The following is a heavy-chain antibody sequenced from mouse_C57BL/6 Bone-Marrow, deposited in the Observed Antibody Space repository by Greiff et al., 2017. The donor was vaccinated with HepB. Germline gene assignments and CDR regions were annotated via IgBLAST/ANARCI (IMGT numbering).Heavy chain of an antibody. D-gene: IGHD1-1*01. Sequence: VQLQQSGAELARPGASVKLSCKASGYTFTSYGISWVKQRTGQGLEWIGEIYPRSGNTYYNEKFKGKATLTADKSSSTAYMELRSLTSEDSAVYFCERVYYYGSPAWCADWGKGTLVTVAA. CDR2: IYPRSGNT. CDR3: ERVYYYGSPAWCAD. J-gene: IGHJ3*01. V-gene: IGHV1-81*01. CDR1: GYTFTSYG.